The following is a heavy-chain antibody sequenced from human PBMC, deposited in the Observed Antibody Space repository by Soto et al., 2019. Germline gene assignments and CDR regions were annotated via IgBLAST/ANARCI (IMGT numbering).Heavy chain of an antibody. CDR3: ARVRDCPIYCSAGACCGGMDV. V-gene: IGHV4-59*01. CDR2: IYYSGST. D-gene: IGHD2-15*01. CDR1: GGSISSYY. J-gene: IGHJ6*02. Sequence: QVQLQESGPGLMKPSETLSLTCIVSGGSISSYYWSWIRQPPGKGLEWIGYIYYSGSTNYNPSLKSRVTISVDTSKNQFSLKLSSVTAADTAVYYCARVRDCPIYCSAGACCGGMDVWGQGTTVTVSS.